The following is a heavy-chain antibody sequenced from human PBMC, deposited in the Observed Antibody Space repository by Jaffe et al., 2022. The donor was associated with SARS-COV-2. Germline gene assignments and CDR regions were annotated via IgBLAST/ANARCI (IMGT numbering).Heavy chain of an antibody. CDR3: AKSAAGINTWFDP. J-gene: IGHJ5*02. CDR2: ISGGRSSI. V-gene: IGHV3-23*01. D-gene: IGHD6-13*01. CDR1: GFIFTNYA. Sequence: EVQVLESGGGLVQPGGSLRLSCAASGFIFTNYAMSWVRQAPGKGLEWVSTISGGRSSIFYADSVKGRFTISGDESKNTVYLQMNSLRAEDTALYYCAKSAAGINTWFDPWGQGTLVTVSS.